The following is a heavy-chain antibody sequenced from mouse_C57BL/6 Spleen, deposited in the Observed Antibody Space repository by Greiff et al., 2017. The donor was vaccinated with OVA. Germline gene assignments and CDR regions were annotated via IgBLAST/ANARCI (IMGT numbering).Heavy chain of an antibody. CDR3: TREDYGNRAYYFDY. CDR1: GFTFSSYA. Sequence: EVKLMESGEGLVKPGGSLKLSCAASGFTFSSYAMSWVRQTPEKRLEWVAYISSGGDYIYYADTVKGRFTISRDNARNTLYLQMSSLKSEDTAMYYCTREDYGNRAYYFDYWGQGTTLTVSS. J-gene: IGHJ2*01. CDR2: ISSGGDYI. D-gene: IGHD2-1*01. V-gene: IGHV5-9-1*02.